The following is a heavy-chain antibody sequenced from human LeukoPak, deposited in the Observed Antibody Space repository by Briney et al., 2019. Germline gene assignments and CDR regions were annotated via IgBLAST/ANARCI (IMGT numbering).Heavy chain of an antibody. CDR1: GCSISGHY. Sequence: SETLSLTCTVSGCSISGHYWSWIRQPPGKGLEWIAYIYYSGGANYNPSLKSRVTISVDTSKNQFSLKLSSVTAADTAVYYCARHDDYGGNSFDYWGQGTLVTVSS. D-gene: IGHD4-23*01. CDR3: ARHDDYGGNSFDY. V-gene: IGHV4-59*11. CDR2: IYYSGGA. J-gene: IGHJ4*02.